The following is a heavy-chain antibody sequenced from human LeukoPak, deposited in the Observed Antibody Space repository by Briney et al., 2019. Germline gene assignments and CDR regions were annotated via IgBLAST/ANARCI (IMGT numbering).Heavy chain of an antibody. J-gene: IGHJ4*02. CDR3: AKDQRTPLYYYDSSGHIGFDY. Sequence: SGGSLRLSSAASGFTFSSYGMHWVRQAPGKGLEWVAFIRYDGSNKYYADSVKGRFTISRDSSKNTLYLQMNSLRAEDTAVYYCAKDQRTPLYYYDSSGHIGFDYWGQGTLVTVSS. CDR2: IRYDGSNK. CDR1: GFTFSSYG. D-gene: IGHD3-22*01. V-gene: IGHV3-30*02.